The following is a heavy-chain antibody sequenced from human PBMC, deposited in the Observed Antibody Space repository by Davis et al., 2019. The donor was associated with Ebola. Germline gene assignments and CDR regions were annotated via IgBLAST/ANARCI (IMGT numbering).Heavy chain of an antibody. CDR2: IGTDGDP. V-gene: IGHV3-13*05. J-gene: IGHJ3*01. D-gene: IGHD6-13*01. CDR1: GFTFSSYD. Sequence: GESLKISCVASGFTFSSYDMQWVRQTAGEGLEWVSSIGTDGDPHYADSAKGRFPNSRDNAKNSLYLQMNYLNAGDTALYYCARGDSSTWRLGFAFDVWGQGTVVTVSS. CDR3: ARGDSSTWRLGFAFDV.